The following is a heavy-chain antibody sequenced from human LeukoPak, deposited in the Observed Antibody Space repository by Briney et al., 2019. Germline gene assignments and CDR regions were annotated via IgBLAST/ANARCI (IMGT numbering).Heavy chain of an antibody. D-gene: IGHD3-3*01. V-gene: IGHV1-69*01. CDR3: ASATYYDFWSGPYWFDP. CDR1: GGTFSSYA. CDR2: IIPIFGTA. Sequence: SVKVSCKASGGTFSSYAISWVRQAPGQGLEWMGGIIPIFGTANYAQKFQGRVTINADESTSTAYMELSSLRSEDTAVYYCASATYYDFWSGPYWFDPWGQGTLVTVSS. J-gene: IGHJ5*02.